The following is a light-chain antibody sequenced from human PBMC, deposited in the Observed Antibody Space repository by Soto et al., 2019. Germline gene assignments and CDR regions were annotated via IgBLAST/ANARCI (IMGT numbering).Light chain of an antibody. V-gene: IGKV3-20*01. CDR1: QSVSSSY. CDR2: GAS. J-gene: IGKJ4*01. Sequence: EIVLTQSPATLSLSPGERATLSCRASQSVSSSYLAWYQQKPGQAPRLLIYGASSRATGIPDRFSGSGSGTDFTLTISRLEPEDFAVYYCQQYGSFTFGGGTKVDIK. CDR3: QQYGSFT.